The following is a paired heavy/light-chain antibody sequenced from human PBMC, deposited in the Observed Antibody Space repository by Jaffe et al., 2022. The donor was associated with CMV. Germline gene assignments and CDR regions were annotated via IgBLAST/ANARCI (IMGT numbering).Light chain of an antibody. CDR3: QQYKSFPLA. Sequence: DIQMTQSPSSLSASVGDRVTITCRASQNIYNYLDWFQQKPGKAPKALIYGASSLHSGVPSRFSGSGSGTDFTLTISSLQPEDFATYYCQQYKSFPLAFGGGTKVEIK. CDR2: GAS. J-gene: IGKJ4*01. V-gene: IGKV1-16*01. CDR1: QNIYNY.
Heavy chain of an antibody. V-gene: IGHV3-48*03. CDR3: ACLRSFDY. CDR2: ISIRGDTI. J-gene: IGHJ4*02. Sequence: EVQLVESGGDLVQPGGSLRLSCAASGFTFTAFEMTWVRQAPGKGLEWISYISIRGDTIYYADSVKGRFTISRDNAKNSLYLQMNSLRADDTAIYYCACLRSFDYWGRGTLVTVSS. CDR1: GFTFTAFE.